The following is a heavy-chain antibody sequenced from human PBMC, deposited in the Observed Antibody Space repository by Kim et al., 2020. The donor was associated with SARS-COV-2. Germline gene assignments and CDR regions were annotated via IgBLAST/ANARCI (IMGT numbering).Heavy chain of an antibody. V-gene: IGHV4-31*03. CDR3: ARALGVTIFGVSIINWFDP. J-gene: IGHJ5*02. Sequence: SETLSRTCTVSGGSISSGGYYWSWIRQHPGKGLEWIGYIYYSGSTYYNPSLKSRVTISVDTSKNQFSLKLSSVTAADTAVYYCARALGVTIFGVSIINWFDPWGQGTLVTVSS. CDR1: GGSISSGGYY. D-gene: IGHD3-3*01. CDR2: IYYSGST.